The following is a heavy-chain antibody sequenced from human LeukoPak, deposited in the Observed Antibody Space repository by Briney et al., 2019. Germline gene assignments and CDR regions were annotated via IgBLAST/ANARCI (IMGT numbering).Heavy chain of an antibody. Sequence: PSETLSLTCTVSGGSIKSHYGSWIRQTPGKGLEWIGCIYESGSTYHNPSLKSRVTISVDMSKNQFSLKVTSVTAADTAVYYCARGGSSWSSAMDVWGQGTTVTVSS. CDR1: GGSIKSHY. D-gene: IGHD6-13*01. J-gene: IGHJ6*02. CDR2: IYESGST. CDR3: ARGGSSWSSAMDV. V-gene: IGHV4-59*11.